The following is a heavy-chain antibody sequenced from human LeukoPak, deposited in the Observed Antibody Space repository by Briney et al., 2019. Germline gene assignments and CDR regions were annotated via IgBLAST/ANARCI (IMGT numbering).Heavy chain of an antibody. Sequence: SETLSLTCAVYGGSFSGYYWGWIRQPPGKGLEWIGEINHSGSTNYNPSLKSRVTISVDTSKNQFSLKLSSVTAADTAVYYCARVRYSGYDFSHPYYFDYWGQGTLVTVSS. V-gene: IGHV4-34*01. D-gene: IGHD5-12*01. CDR2: INHSGST. CDR3: ARVRYSGYDFSHPYYFDY. CDR1: GGSFSGYY. J-gene: IGHJ4*02.